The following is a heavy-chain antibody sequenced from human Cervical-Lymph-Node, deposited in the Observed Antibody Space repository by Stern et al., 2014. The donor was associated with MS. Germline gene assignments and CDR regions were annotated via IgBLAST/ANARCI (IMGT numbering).Heavy chain of an antibody. D-gene: IGHD3-3*01. CDR3: AKVKWLHDLWSGYCDN. J-gene: IGHJ4*02. V-gene: IGHV3-30*04. CDR1: GFTFRNYS. Sequence: VQLLESGGRVVQPGKSLRLSCEASGFTFRNYSMQWVRQAPGKGLEWLAFLAYDGSQEFYADSLKGRFTISRDNSKNTLYLQMSSLRPEDTAVYYCAKVKWLHDLWSGYCDNWGQGTLVTVSS. CDR2: LAYDGSQE.